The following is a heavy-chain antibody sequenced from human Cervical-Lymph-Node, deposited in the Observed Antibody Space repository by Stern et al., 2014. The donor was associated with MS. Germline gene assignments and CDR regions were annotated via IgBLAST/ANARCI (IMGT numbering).Heavy chain of an antibody. CDR1: GFSLSRNG. J-gene: IGHJ4*02. Sequence: VQLVESGASLIQPGRSLRLSCAASGFSLSRNGMHWVRQVPGQGLEWVAVLWIDGSKEKYGDSEKGRFNISRDNSKNSLCLQMNNLRREDTAIYYCSTEKGACSGDDCHVAFDSWGQGTLVTVSS. D-gene: IGHD2-21*02. CDR2: LWIDGSKE. V-gene: IGHV3-33*03. CDR3: STEKGACSGDDCHVAFDS.